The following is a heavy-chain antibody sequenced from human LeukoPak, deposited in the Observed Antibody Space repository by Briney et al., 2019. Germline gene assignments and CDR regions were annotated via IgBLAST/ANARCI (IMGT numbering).Heavy chain of an antibody. CDR1: GGSISSGGYY. CDR3: ARGRSSSATKRPHYFDY. D-gene: IGHD6-13*01. Sequence: SETLSLTCTVSGGSISSGGYYWSWIRQHPGKGLEWIGYIYYSGSTYYNPSLKSRVTISVDTSKNQFSLKLSSVTAADTAVYYCARGRSSSATKRPHYFDYWGQGTLVTVSS. V-gene: IGHV4-31*03. CDR2: IYYSGST. J-gene: IGHJ4*02.